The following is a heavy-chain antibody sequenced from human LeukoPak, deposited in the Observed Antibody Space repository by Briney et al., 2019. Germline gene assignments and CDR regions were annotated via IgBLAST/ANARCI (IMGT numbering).Heavy chain of an antibody. Sequence: PSETLSLTCTVSGGSISSGGYYWSWIRQHPGKGLEWIGYIYYSGSTYYNPSLKSRVTISVDTSKNQFSLKLSSVTAADTAVYYCARDVPPKDDYYYGMDVWGQGTTVTVSS. CDR1: GGSISSGGYY. V-gene: IGHV4-31*03. J-gene: IGHJ6*02. CDR2: IYYSGST. CDR3: ARDVPPKDDYYYGMDV.